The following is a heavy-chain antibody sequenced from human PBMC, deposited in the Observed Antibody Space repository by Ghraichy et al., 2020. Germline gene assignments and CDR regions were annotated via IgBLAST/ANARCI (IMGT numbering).Heavy chain of an antibody. Sequence: SETLSLTCAVSGGSISSGGYSWSWIRQPPGKGLEWIGYIYHSGSTYYNPSLKSRVTISVDRSKNQFSLKLSSVTAADTAVYYCARGSGLLLTIFGVVMTGVLWFDPWGQGTLVTVSS. CDR2: IYHSGST. CDR3: ARGSGLLLTIFGVVMTGVLWFDP. V-gene: IGHV4-30-2*01. D-gene: IGHD3-3*01. CDR1: GGSISSGGYS. J-gene: IGHJ5*02.